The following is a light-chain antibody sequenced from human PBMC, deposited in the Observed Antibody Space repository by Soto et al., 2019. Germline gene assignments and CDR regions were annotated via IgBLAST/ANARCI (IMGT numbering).Light chain of an antibody. CDR2: GPS. V-gene: IGKV3-20*01. Sequence: IVLTQSPGTLSLSPGERATLSCMASQSISSRYLAWYKQKPGQAPRLIIYGPSNRATGIPDRFTGSGSGTEFTLTISSLEPEDFEVYFCQHYGTSPFTFGQGTRLEIK. J-gene: IGKJ5*01. CDR3: QHYGTSPFT. CDR1: QSISSRY.